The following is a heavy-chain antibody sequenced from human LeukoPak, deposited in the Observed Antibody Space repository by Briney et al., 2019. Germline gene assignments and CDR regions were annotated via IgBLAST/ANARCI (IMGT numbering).Heavy chain of an antibody. V-gene: IGHV4-31*03. CDR3: ARVVWKATWIQLSHYYYGMDV. J-gene: IGHJ6*02. CDR1: GGSISSGGYY. Sequence: SETLSLTCTVSGGSISSGGYYWSWIRQHPGKGLEWIGYIYYSGSTYYNPSLKSRVTISVDTSKNQFSLKLSSVTAADTAVYYCARVVWKATWIQLSHYYYGMDVWGQGTTVTVSS. D-gene: IGHD5-18*01. CDR2: IYYSGST.